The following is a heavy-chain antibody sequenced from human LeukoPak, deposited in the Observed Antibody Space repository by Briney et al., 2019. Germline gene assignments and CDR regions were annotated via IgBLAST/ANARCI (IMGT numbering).Heavy chain of an antibody. Sequence: ASVKVSCKASGYTFTGYYIHWVRQAPGQGLEWMGWINPSSGGTNYAQKFQGRVTMTRDTSISTAYMELRSLRSDDTAVYYCARVGGYYPSHWYFDLWGRGTLVTVSS. CDR3: ARVGGYYPSHWYFDL. D-gene: IGHD3-22*01. CDR1: GYTFTGYY. CDR2: INPSSGGT. J-gene: IGHJ2*01. V-gene: IGHV1-2*02.